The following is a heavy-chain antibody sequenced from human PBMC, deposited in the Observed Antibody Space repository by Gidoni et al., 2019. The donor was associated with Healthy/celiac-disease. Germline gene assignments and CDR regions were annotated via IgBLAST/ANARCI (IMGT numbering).Heavy chain of an antibody. D-gene: IGHD3-10*01. Sequence: EVQLVESGGVVVQPGGSLRLSCAASGFTFDDYTMHWVRQAPGKGLEWVSLISWDGGSTYYADSVKGRFTISRDNSKNSLYLQMNSLRTEDTALYYCAKDIFKRGRGVIGPSYYYYYGMDVWGQGTTVTVSS. CDR2: ISWDGGST. V-gene: IGHV3-43*01. CDR1: GFTFDDYT. CDR3: AKDIFKRGRGVIGPSYYYYYGMDV. J-gene: IGHJ6*02.